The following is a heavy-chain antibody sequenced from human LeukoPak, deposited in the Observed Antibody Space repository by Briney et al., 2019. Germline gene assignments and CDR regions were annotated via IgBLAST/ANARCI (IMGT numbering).Heavy chain of an antibody. J-gene: IGHJ6*04. CDR3: ARVYTSGWPRTADV. CDR2: IYYSGST. D-gene: IGHD6-19*01. CDR1: GRSINDYY. Sequence: SDPLSLPCTLSGRSINDYYWTWLRQPRGKGLHWLGHIYYSGSTKYNPSLNNRVTMSVDTSKNQFSLKLDAVTAADTAVYYCARVYTSGWPRTADVWGKGTRVTVSS. V-gene: IGHV4-59*07.